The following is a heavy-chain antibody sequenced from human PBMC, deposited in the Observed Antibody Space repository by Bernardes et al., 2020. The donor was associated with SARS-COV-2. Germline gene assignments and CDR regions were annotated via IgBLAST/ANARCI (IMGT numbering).Heavy chain of an antibody. CDR1: GFDVSAYW. Sequence: GGSLTLSCAGSGFDVSAYWMTWVRQAPGKGLEWVANIKRDGSETYYVDSVKGRFTISRDNAKNLVFLQMNSLRAEDTAVFYCVRSAGMDVWGQGTMVTVSS. J-gene: IGHJ6*02. CDR3: VRSAGMDV. V-gene: IGHV3-7*03. CDR2: IKRDGSET.